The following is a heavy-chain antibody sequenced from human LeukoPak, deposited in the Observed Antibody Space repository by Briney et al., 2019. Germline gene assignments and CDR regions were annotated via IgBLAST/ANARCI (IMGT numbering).Heavy chain of an antibody. CDR2: ISSSSSTI. CDR1: GFTFSSYS. Sequence: GGSLRLSCAASGFTFSSYSMNWVRQAPGKGLEWVSYISSSSSTIYYADSVKGRFTISRDNAKNSLYLQMNSLRDEDTAVYYCARVGYYDSSGYQDDYWGQGTLVTVPS. J-gene: IGHJ4*02. V-gene: IGHV3-48*02. D-gene: IGHD3-22*01. CDR3: ARVGYYDSSGYQDDY.